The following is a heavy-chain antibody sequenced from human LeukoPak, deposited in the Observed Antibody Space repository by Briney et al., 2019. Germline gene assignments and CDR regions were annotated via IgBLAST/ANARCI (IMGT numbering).Heavy chain of an antibody. CDR1: GFTFSDSY. CDR3: ARDQGIFDY. CDR2: ISSSTGYT. Sequence: GGSLRLSCAASGFTFSDSYMGWIRQAPGKGLEWLSYISSSTGYTTYADSVKGRFTISRDNAKNSLYLQMNSLRDEDSAVYYCARDQGIFDYWGQGTLVTVSS. J-gene: IGHJ4*02. V-gene: IGHV3-11*06.